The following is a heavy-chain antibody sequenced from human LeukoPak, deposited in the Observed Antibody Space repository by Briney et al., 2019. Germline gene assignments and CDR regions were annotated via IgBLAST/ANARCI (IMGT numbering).Heavy chain of an antibody. D-gene: IGHD1-26*01. V-gene: IGHV1-46*01. CDR2: INPSGCST. CDR3: AREDDTGRYMGDDAFDL. Sequence: GASVNVSCKASGYTFTSYYMHWMRQAPGQGLEWMGIINPSGCSTSYAQKFQGRVTMSRDMYTSTVYMELSSLRSEDTAVYYCAREDDTGRYMGDDAFDLWGQGTMVTVSS. CDR1: GYTFTSYY. J-gene: IGHJ3*01.